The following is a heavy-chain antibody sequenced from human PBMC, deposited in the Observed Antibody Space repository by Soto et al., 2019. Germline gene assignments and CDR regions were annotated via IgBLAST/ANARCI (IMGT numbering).Heavy chain of an antibody. CDR1: GFTFSSYG. V-gene: IGHV3-33*06. CDR2: IWYDGGNK. J-gene: IGHJ4*02. D-gene: IGHD3-10*01. CDR3: AKPDGSGSYYKPLSFGY. Sequence: PGGSLRLSCAASGFTFSSYGMHWVRQAPGKGLEWVAVIWYDGGNKYYADSVKGRFTISRDNSKNTLYLQMNSLRAEDTAVYYCAKPDGSGSYYKPLSFGYWGQGTLVTVSS.